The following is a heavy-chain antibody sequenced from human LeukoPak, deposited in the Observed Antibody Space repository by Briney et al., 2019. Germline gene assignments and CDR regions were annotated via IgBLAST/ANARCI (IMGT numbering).Heavy chain of an antibody. J-gene: IGHJ4*02. CDR3: ARDTGYCSSTSCPGPDFDY. V-gene: IGHV3-21*01. CDR2: ISSSSSYI. Sequence: PGGSLRLSCAASGFTFSSYSMNWVRQAPGKGLEWVSSISSSSSYIYYADSVKGRFTISRDNAENSLYLQMNSLRAEDTAVYYCARDTGYCSSTSCPGPDFDYWGQGTLVTVSS. D-gene: IGHD2-2*01. CDR1: GFTFSSYS.